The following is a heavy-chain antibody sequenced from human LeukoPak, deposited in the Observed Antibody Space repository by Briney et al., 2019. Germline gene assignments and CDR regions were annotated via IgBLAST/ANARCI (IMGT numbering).Heavy chain of an antibody. D-gene: IGHD3-9*01. Sequence: PGGSLRLSCAASGFTFSNAWMSWVRQAPGKGLEWFGRIKSKTDGGTTDYAAPVKGRFTISRDDSKNTLYLQMNSLKTEDTAVYYCTTDPQHDILTGFVFYYYYYYMDVWGKETTATVSS. J-gene: IGHJ6*03. CDR2: IKSKTDGGTT. CDR3: TTDPQHDILTGFVFYYYYYYMDV. V-gene: IGHV3-15*01. CDR1: GFTFSNAW.